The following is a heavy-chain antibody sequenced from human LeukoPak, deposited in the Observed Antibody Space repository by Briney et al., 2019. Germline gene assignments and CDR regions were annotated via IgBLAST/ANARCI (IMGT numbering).Heavy chain of an antibody. CDR2: ISYDGSNK. J-gene: IGHJ4*02. V-gene: IGHV3-30*18. CDR3: AKSGIAAAGTKRGYFDY. D-gene: IGHD6-13*01. CDR1: GFTFSSYG. Sequence: GRSLRLSCAAPGFTFSSYGMHWVRQAPGKGLEWVAVISYDGSNKYSADSVKGRFTISRDNSKNTLYLQMNSLRAEDTAVYYCAKSGIAAAGTKRGYFDYWGQGTLVTVSS.